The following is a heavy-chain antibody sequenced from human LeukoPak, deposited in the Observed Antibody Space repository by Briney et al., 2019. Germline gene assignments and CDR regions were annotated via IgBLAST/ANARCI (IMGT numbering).Heavy chain of an antibody. CDR2: INHSGST. Sequence: SETLSLTCAVYGGSFSGYYWSWIRQPPGKGLEWIGEINHSGSTKYNPSLKSRVTISVDTSKNQFSLKLSSVTAADTAVYYCARAGALSAAGLFDPWGQGTLVTVSS. J-gene: IGHJ5*02. V-gene: IGHV4-34*01. CDR3: ARAGALSAAGLFDP. D-gene: IGHD6-13*01. CDR1: GGSFSGYY.